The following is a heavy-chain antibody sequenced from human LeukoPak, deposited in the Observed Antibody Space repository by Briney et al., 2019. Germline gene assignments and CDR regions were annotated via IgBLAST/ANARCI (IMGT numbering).Heavy chain of an antibody. CDR1: GIIFSDSY. CDR3: ARVPRSNCPDCGYMDV. Sequence: PGGSLRLSCEVSGIIFSDSYMAWIRQAPGKGLECVSYISTSGSAIFYAASVRGRFTISRDNAKNSLYLLMDSLRGEDTAVYYCARVPRSNCPDCGYMDVRGLGTTVTVSS. J-gene: IGHJ6*03. CDR2: ISTSGSAI. D-gene: IGHD2-21*01. V-gene: IGHV3-11*04.